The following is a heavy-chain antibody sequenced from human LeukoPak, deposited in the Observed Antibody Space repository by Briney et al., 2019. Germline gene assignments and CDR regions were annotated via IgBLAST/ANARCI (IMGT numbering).Heavy chain of an antibody. Sequence: GRSLRLSCAASGFTFDNYAMHWVRQAPGKGLEWVSGISWNSGSIGYANSVKGRFTISRDNAKNSLYLQMNSLRAEDMALYYCAKDMDDILTYPDYWGQGTLVTVPS. CDR2: ISWNSGSI. CDR1: GFTFDNYA. CDR3: AKDMDDILTYPDY. V-gene: IGHV3-9*03. J-gene: IGHJ4*02. D-gene: IGHD3-9*01.